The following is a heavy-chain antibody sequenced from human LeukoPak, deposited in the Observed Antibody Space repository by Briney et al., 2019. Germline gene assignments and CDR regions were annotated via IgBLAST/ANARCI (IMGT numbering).Heavy chain of an antibody. Sequence: ASVKVSCKASGYTFTGYYMHWVRQAPGQGLEWMGWINPNSGGTNYAQKFQGRVTMTRDTSISTAYMELSRLRSDDTAVYYCARVDVATIELDYWGQGTLVTVSS. CDR1: GYTFTGYY. V-gene: IGHV1-2*02. CDR3: ARVDVATIELDY. J-gene: IGHJ4*02. CDR2: INPNSGGT. D-gene: IGHD5-12*01.